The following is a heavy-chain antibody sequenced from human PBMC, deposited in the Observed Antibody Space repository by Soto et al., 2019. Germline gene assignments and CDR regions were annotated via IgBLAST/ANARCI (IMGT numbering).Heavy chain of an antibody. D-gene: IGHD3-3*01. J-gene: IGHJ4*02. Sequence: GGSLRLSCAASGFTFSSYAMHWVRQAPGKGLEWVAVISYDGSNKYYADSVKGRFTISRDNSKNTLYLQMNSLRAEDTAVYYCARTKRPVLRFLEWLFSFDYWGQGTLVTVSS. CDR3: ARTKRPVLRFLEWLFSFDY. CDR2: ISYDGSNK. CDR1: GFTFSSYA. V-gene: IGHV3-30-3*01.